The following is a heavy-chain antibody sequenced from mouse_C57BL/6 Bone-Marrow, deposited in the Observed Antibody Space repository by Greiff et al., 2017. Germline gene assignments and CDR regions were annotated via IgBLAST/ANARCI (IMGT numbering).Heavy chain of an antibody. D-gene: IGHD1-1*01. CDR3: AREAHYYGSSWGYYAMDY. CDR2: ISNGGGST. J-gene: IGHJ4*01. CDR1: GFTFSDYY. V-gene: IGHV5-12*01. Sequence: EVMLVESGGGLVQPGGSLKLSCAASGFTFSDYYMYWVRQTPEKRLEWVAYISNGGGSTYYPDTVKGRFTISRDNAKNTLYLQMSRLKSEDTAMYYCAREAHYYGSSWGYYAMDYWGQGTSVTVSS.